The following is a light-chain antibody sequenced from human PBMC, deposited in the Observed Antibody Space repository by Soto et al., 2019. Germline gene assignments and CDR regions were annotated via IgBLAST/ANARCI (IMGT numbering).Light chain of an antibody. V-gene: IGKV1-5*01. CDR3: QRYGSSPLIT. J-gene: IGKJ5*01. CDR2: DAY. Sequence: DIQMAQSPSTLSASVGDRFTITCRASQSISSWLAWYQNKPGKAPKLMXYDAYSLESGVPSRFSGSGSGTDFTLTISRLEPEDFAVYFCQRYGSSPLITFGQGTRLEIK. CDR1: QSISSW.